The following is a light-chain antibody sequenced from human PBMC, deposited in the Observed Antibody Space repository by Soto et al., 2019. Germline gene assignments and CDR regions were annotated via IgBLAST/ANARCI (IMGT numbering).Light chain of an antibody. V-gene: IGKV3-20*01. CDR2: GAS. CDR1: QSVTSSY. J-gene: IGKJ5*01. Sequence: ETVLTQSPGTLSLSPGERATLSCRASQSVTSSYLAWYQLKPGQAPRLLIYGASSRATGIPDRFSGSGSGTDSTLTISRLDPEDFAVYFCQQYGSSPRTFGQGTRLEIK. CDR3: QQYGSSPRT.